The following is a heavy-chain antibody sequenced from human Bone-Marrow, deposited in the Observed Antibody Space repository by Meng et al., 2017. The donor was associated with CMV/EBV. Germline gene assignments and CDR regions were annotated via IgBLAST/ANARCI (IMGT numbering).Heavy chain of an antibody. Sequence: GGSLRLSCAASGFTFSSYTMHWVRQAPGKGLEWVAVISYDGSSKFYAGSVKGRSTISRDNSKNTLYLQVNSLRAEDTAVYYCARGQISYHLVYYFDHWGHGTLVTFSS. CDR1: GFTFSSYT. J-gene: IGHJ4*01. D-gene: IGHD2-2*01. V-gene: IGHV3-30-3*01. CDR3: ARGQISYHLVYYFDH. CDR2: ISYDGSSK.